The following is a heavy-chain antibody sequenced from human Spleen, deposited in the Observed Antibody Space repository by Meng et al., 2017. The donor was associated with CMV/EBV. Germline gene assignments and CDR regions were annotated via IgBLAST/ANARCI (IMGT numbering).Heavy chain of an antibody. J-gene: IGHJ4*02. CDR1: GFTFSSYA. CDR2: ISYDGSNK. Sequence: GGSLRLSCAASGFTFSSYAMHWVRQAPGKGLEWLAVISYDGSNKYDADSVKGRFTISRDNSKNTLYLQMDSLRTEDAAVYYCARDQARGIPGVDYWGQGTLVTVSS. CDR3: ARDQARGIPGVDY. D-gene: IGHD6-13*01. V-gene: IGHV3-30-3*01.